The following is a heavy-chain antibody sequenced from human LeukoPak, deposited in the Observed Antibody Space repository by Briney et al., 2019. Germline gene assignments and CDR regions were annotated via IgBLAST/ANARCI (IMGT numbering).Heavy chain of an antibody. D-gene: IGHD4-17*01. Sequence: PSETLSLTRTVSGGSISSGSYYWSWIRQPAGKGLEWIGSIYYNGNTYYNPSLYSRVSISVDTSRDHFSLKLSSVTAADTAVYYCARATGTTVTTYNWFDPWGQGTLVTVSS. J-gene: IGHJ5*02. CDR2: IYYNGNT. V-gene: IGHV4-39*07. CDR3: ARATGTTVTTYNWFDP. CDR1: GGSISSGSYY.